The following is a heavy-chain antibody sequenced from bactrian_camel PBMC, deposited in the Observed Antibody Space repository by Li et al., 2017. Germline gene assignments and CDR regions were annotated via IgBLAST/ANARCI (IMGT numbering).Heavy chain of an antibody. CDR3: AAGIGTGPTFKVVVGSCSFRQ. Sequence: HVQLVESGGGSVQAGGSLKLSCTASGVTLDAADMVWYRQAPGHECELVSTIYEDGRTLYADSAKGRFTISRDNAESMVYLQMNNLQPEDIATYYCAAGIGTGPTFKVVVGSCSFRQWGQGTQVTVSS. CDR2: IYEDGRT. D-gene: IGHD1*01. J-gene: IGHJ4*01. CDR1: GVTLDAAD. V-gene: IGHV3S55*01.